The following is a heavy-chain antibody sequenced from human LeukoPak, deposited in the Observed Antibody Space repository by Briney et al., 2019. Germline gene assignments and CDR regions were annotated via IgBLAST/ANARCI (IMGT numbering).Heavy chain of an antibody. D-gene: IGHD1-26*01. CDR2: ISGSGGST. CDR3: AKGRRIVGTYNWFDP. V-gene: IGHV3-23*01. J-gene: IGHJ5*02. Sequence: GGSLRLSCAASGFTFSSYAMSWVRQAPGKGLEWVSAISGSGGSTYYADSVKGRFTISRDNSKNTLYLQMNSLRAEDTAVYYCAKGRRIVGTYNWFDPWGQGTLVTVPS. CDR1: GFTFSSYA.